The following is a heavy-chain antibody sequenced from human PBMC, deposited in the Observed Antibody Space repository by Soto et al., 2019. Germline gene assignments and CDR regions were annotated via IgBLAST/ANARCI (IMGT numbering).Heavy chain of an antibody. Sequence: SETLSLTCAVYGGSFSGYYWSWIRQPPGKGLEWIGEINHSGSTNYNPSLKSRVTISVDTSKNQFSLKLSSVTAADTAVYYCASRGGPVTTENYYYYYMDVWGKGTTVTVSS. CDR2: INHSGST. D-gene: IGHD4-17*01. J-gene: IGHJ6*03. V-gene: IGHV4-34*01. CDR3: ASRGGPVTTENYYYYYMDV. CDR1: GGSFSGYY.